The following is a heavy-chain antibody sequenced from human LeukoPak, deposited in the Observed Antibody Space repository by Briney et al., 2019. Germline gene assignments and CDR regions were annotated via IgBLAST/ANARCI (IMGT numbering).Heavy chain of an antibody. CDR3: APRGGIAAAGTGLGD. V-gene: IGHV4-59*12. D-gene: IGHD6-13*01. Sequence: SSETLSLTCTVSGGSISSYYWSWIRQPPGKGLEWIGYIYYSGSTNYNPSLKSRVTISVDTSKNQFSLKLSSVTAADTAVYYCAPRGGIAAAGTGLGDWGQGTLVTVSS. J-gene: IGHJ4*02. CDR1: GGSISSYY. CDR2: IYYSGST.